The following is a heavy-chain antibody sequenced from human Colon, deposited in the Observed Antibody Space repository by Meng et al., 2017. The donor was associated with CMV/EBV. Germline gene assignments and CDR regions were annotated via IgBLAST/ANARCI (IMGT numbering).Heavy chain of an antibody. CDR2: ISSSGSTI. Sequence: GGSLRLSCAASGFTFSSYEMNWVRQAPGKGLEWVSYISSSGSTIYYADSVKGRFTFSRDNSKNTLYLQVNSLRGEDTALYYCARDVPEVGCGAFDFWGQGMKVTVSS. D-gene: IGHD1-26*01. CDR3: ARDVPEVGCGAFDF. CDR1: GFTFSSYE. J-gene: IGHJ4*02. V-gene: IGHV3-48*03.